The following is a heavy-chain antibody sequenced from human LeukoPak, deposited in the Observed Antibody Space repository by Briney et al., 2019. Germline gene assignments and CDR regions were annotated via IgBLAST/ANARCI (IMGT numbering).Heavy chain of an antibody. CDR3: ARDRPVYCSSTSCYAAPEY. CDR1: GYTFTSYG. Sequence: GSSVKVSCKASGYTFTSYGISWVRQAPGQGREGMGWISAYKGNRKYAQKLQGRVSMTKDTSTSRAYMELGSLRSDDTAVYYCARDRPVYCSSTSCYAAPEYWGQGTLVTVSS. J-gene: IGHJ4*02. D-gene: IGHD2-2*01. V-gene: IGHV1-18*01. CDR2: ISAYKGNR.